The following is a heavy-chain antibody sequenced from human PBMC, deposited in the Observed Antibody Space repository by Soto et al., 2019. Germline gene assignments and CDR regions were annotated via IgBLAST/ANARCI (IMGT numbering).Heavy chain of an antibody. J-gene: IGHJ4*02. Sequence: TLSLTCTVSGGSISSGGYYWSWIRQHPVKGLEWIGYIYYSGSTYYNPSLKSRVTISVDTSKNQFSLKLSSVTAADTAVYYCARVCHYYDSRGYYTRYFDCWGQGTRVTVSS. CDR1: GGSISSGGYY. CDR2: IYYSGST. D-gene: IGHD3-22*01. V-gene: IGHV4-31*03. CDR3: ARVCHYYDSRGYYTRYFDC.